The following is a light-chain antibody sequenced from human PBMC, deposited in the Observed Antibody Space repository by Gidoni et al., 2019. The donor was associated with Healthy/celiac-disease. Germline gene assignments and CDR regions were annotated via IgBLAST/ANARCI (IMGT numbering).Light chain of an antibody. CDR1: QSVSSY. Sequence: EIVLTHSPATLSLSPGERATFSCRASQSVSSYLAWYQQKPGQAPRLLIYDASNRATGIPARFSGSGSGTDFTLTISSLEPEDFAVYYCQQRSNWPLTFGQGTRLEIK. J-gene: IGKJ5*01. V-gene: IGKV3-11*01. CDR3: QQRSNWPLT. CDR2: DAS.